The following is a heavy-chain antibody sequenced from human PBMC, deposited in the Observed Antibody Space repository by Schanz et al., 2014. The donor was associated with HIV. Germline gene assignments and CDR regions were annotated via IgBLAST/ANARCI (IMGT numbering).Heavy chain of an antibody. Sequence: EVQLVESGGGLVQPGGSLRLSCAASGFTFSSYAMSWVRQAPGKGLAWVSYITPDGTITYADSVKGRFTTSRDSSKNTLYLQMNSLRVEDTAIYYCRVFMGAFDVWGQGTMVTVSS. D-gene: IGHD6-13*01. J-gene: IGHJ3*01. CDR1: GFTFSSYA. V-gene: IGHV3-23*04. CDR3: RVFMGAFDV. CDR2: ITPDGTI.